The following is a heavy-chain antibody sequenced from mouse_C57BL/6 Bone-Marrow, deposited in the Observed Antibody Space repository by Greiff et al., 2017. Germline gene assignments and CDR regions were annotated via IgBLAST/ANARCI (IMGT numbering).Heavy chain of an antibody. V-gene: IGHV1-74*01. CDR2: IHPSDSDT. J-gene: IGHJ4*01. D-gene: IGHD1-1*02. Sequence: VQLQQSGAELVKPGASVKVSCKASGYTFTSYWMHWVKQRPGQGLGWIGRIHPSDSDTNYNQKFKGKATLTVDKSSSTAYMQLSSLTSEDSAVYDWATKLPYGVNAMDYWGQGTSVTVSS. CDR1: GYTFTSYW. CDR3: ATKLPYGVNAMDY.